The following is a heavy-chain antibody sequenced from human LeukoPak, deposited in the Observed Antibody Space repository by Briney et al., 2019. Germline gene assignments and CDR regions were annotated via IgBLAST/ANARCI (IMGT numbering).Heavy chain of an antibody. Sequence: SETLSLTCTVSGGSISSSSYYWGWIRQPPGKGLEWIGSIYHSGSTYHNPSLKSRVTISVDTSKNQFSLKLSSVTAADTAVYYCARDRYCGGDCYRWYFDLWGRGTLVTVSS. D-gene: IGHD2-21*02. CDR1: GGSISSSSYY. CDR3: ARDRYCGGDCYRWYFDL. J-gene: IGHJ2*01. CDR2: IYHSGST. V-gene: IGHV4-39*07.